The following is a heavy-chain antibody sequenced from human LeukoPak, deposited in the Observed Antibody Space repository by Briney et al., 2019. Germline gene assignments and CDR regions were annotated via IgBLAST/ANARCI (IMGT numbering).Heavy chain of an antibody. D-gene: IGHD2/OR15-2a*01. V-gene: IGHV3-23*01. CDR3: AKTVGFPTYYYYYMDV. CDR1: GFTFSSYG. CDR2: ISGSGGST. J-gene: IGHJ6*03. Sequence: PGGSLRLSCAASGFTFSSYGMSWVRQAPGKGLEWASAISGSGGSTYYADSVKGRFTISRDNSKNTLYLQMNSLRAEDTAVYYCAKTVGFPTYYYYYMDVWGKGTTVTVSS.